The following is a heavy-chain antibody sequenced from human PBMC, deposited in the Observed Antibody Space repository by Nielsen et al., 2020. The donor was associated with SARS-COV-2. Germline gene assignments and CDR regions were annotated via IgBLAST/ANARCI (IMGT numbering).Heavy chain of an antibody. J-gene: IGHJ4*02. Sequence: GGSLRLSCAASGFTFSSYSMNWVRQAPGKGLEWVSSISSSSSYIYYADSVKGRFTISRDNPKNSMYLEMNSLRAEDTAVYYCARSPSGRDGGGWGYFDYWGQGTLVTVSS. CDR3: ARSPSGRDGGGWGYFDY. CDR1: GFTFSSYS. D-gene: IGHD6-19*01. CDR2: ISSSSSYI. V-gene: IGHV3-21*01.